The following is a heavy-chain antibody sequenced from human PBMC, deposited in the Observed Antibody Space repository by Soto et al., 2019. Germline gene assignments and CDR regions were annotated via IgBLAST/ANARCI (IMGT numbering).Heavy chain of an antibody. CDR1: GFTLRRFA. V-gene: IGHV3-23*01. J-gene: IGHJ4*02. D-gene: IGHD5-18*01. CDR3: AKDLTPIQLWPSSFDF. CDR2: ISPPGGTT. Sequence: GGSLRLSCLETGFTLRRFAMSWVRQAPGKGLEWVSTISPPGGTTFYADSARGRFTISRDNSKNTLYLELNSLRAEDTAIYYCAKDLTPIQLWPSSFDFWGQGTLVTVPS.